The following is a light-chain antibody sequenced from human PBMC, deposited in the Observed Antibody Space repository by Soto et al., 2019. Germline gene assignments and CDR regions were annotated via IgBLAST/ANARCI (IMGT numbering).Light chain of an antibody. CDR3: SSYTTNNTPV. Sequence: QSALTQPASVSGSPGQSITISCTGTSSDVGRYNYVSWYQQHPGKAPKLIIYDVNRRPSGVSNRFSGSKSGDTASLTISGLQAEDEADYHCSSYTTNNTPVFGGGTKLTVL. V-gene: IGLV2-14*03. CDR2: DVN. CDR1: SSDVGRYNY. J-gene: IGLJ2*01.